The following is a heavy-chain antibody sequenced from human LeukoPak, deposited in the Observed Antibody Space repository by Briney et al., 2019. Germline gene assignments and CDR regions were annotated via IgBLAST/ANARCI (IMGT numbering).Heavy chain of an antibody. CDR2: IYYSGST. CDR1: GGSISSSSYY. CDR3: ATSLYSGYDQFDY. J-gene: IGHJ4*02. D-gene: IGHD5-12*01. V-gene: IGHV4-61*05. Sequence: PSETLSLTCTVSGGSISSSSYYWSWIRQPPGKGLEWIGYIYYSGSTNYNPSLKSRVTISVDTSKNQFSLKLSSVTAADTAVYYCATSLYSGYDQFDYWGQGTLVTVSS.